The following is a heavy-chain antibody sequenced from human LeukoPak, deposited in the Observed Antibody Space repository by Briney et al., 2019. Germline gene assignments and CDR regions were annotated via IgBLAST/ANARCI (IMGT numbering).Heavy chain of an antibody. CDR1: GGSVSSADYY. CDR3: ARVDDYDYGGPQYAFDI. J-gene: IGHJ3*02. V-gene: IGHV4-61*08. Sequence: PSETLSLTCTVSGGSVSSADYYWSWIRHPPGKALEWIGYIYHTGSNNYKYSLKSRVTISLDTSKNRFSLKLSSVTAADTAVYYCARVDDYDYGGPQYAFDIWGQGTMVTVSS. D-gene: IGHD4-23*01. CDR2: IYHTGSN.